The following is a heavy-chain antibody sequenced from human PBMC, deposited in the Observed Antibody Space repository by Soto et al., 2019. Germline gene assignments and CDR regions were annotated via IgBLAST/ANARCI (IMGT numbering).Heavy chain of an antibody. CDR2: ISYDGSNI. Sequence: GGSLRLSCAASGFTFASYGIHWVRQAPGKGLEWVAVISYDGSNIYYAASVKGRFTISRDESKKTVYLQMNSLRPEDTALYYCTKDGSDYSDYYYYVMDVWGQGTTVTVS. CDR3: TKDGSDYSDYYYYVMDV. D-gene: IGHD4-4*01. V-gene: IGHV3-30*18. J-gene: IGHJ6*02. CDR1: GFTFASYG.